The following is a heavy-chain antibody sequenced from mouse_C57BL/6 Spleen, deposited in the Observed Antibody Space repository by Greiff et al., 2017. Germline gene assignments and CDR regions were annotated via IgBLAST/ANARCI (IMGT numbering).Heavy chain of an antibody. CDR2: IYPGDGDT. V-gene: IGHV1-82*01. J-gene: IGHJ2*01. D-gene: IGHD1-1*02. Sequence: QVQLQQSGPELVKPGASVKISCKASGYAFSSSWMNWVKQRPGKGLEWIGRIYPGDGDTNYNGKFKGKATLTADKSSSTAYMQLSSLTSEDSAVYCCAGGAYYFDDWGQGTTLTVSS. CDR3: AGGAYYFDD. CDR1: GYAFSSSW.